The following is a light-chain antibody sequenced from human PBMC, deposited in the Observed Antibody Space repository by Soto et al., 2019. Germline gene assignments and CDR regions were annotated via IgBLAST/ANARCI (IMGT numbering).Light chain of an antibody. CDR3: QHYDHLPLT. CDR2: AAS. CDR1: QGISSY. J-gene: IGKJ4*01. V-gene: IGKV1-8*01. Sequence: AIRMTQSPSSLSASTGDRVTITCRASQGISSYLAWYQQKPGKAPKLLIYAASTLQSGVPSRFSGSGSGTDFTLTISCLQSEDIATFYCQHYDHLPLTFGGGTKVDIK.